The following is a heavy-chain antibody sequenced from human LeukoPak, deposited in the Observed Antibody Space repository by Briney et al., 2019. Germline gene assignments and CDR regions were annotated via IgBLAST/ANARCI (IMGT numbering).Heavy chain of an antibody. J-gene: IGHJ4*02. CDR2: IRSKAYGGTT. CDR3: IRGGANSPFDF. Sequence: PGGSLRLSCAASEFTFSSYNMNWVRQAPGKGREWVGFIRSKAYGGTTEDAASVKGRFTISRDDSKSIAYLQMNSLKTDDTAVYYCIRGGANSPFDFWGQGTLVTVSS. CDR1: EFTFSSYN. V-gene: IGHV3-49*04. D-gene: IGHD1-1*01.